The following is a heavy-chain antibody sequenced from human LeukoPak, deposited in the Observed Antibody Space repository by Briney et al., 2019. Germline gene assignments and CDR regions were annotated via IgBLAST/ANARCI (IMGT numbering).Heavy chain of an antibody. Sequence: PGGSLRLSCAASGFTFSYYQMNWVRQAPGKGLEWISYISGSGSTTSFADSVRGRFTISRDNAKNSMFLQVNSLRAEDTAVYYCARGYCSGGSCHFDSWGQGTLVTVSS. V-gene: IGHV3-48*03. J-gene: IGHJ4*02. CDR2: ISGSGSTT. CDR1: GFTFSYYQ. D-gene: IGHD2-15*01. CDR3: ARGYCSGGSCHFDS.